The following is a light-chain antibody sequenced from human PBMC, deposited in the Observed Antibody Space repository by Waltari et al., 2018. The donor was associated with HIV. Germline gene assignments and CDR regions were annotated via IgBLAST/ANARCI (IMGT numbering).Light chain of an antibody. CDR3: AAWDDSLNGPV. J-gene: IGLJ3*02. CDR1: SSNIGSTT. Sequence: QSVLTQPPSASGTPGQRVTISCSVSSSNIGSTTVSWYQQPPGTAPTHLIHSNNQRPSGVPDRFSGSKSGSSASLTISGLQSEDEADYYCAAWDDSLNGPVFGGGTKLTVL. V-gene: IGLV1-44*01. CDR2: SNN.